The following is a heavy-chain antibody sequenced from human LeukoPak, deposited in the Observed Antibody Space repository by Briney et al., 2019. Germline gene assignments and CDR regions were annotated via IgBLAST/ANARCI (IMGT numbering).Heavy chain of an antibody. D-gene: IGHD6-13*01. CDR1: GFTVSSYS. J-gene: IGHJ3*02. Sequence: GGSLRLSCAASGFTVSSYSMNWVRQAPGKGLEWVSSISSSSSYIYYADSVKGRFTISRDNAKNSLYLQMNSLRAEDTAVYYCARDRAAGYSSSWYTYDAFDIWGQGTMVTVSS. CDR2: ISSSSSYI. V-gene: IGHV3-21*01. CDR3: ARDRAAGYSSSWYTYDAFDI.